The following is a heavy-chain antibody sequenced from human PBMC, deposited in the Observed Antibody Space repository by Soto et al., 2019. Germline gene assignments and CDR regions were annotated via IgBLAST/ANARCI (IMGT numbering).Heavy chain of an antibody. Sequence: SETLSLTCSVSGGSISGHYWIWIRQSPGKGLEWIGYIFYTGSTNYNPSLKSRVTLSVDTSKNQFSLRLSSVTAADTAVYYCARVGSSGWSPDYWGQGALVTVS. CDR2: IFYTGST. CDR1: GGSISGHY. CDR3: ARVGSSGWSPDY. V-gene: IGHV4-59*11. J-gene: IGHJ4*02. D-gene: IGHD6-19*01.